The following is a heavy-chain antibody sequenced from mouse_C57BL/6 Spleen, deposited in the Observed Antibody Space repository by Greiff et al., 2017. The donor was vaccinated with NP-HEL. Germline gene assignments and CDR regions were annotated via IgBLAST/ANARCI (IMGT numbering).Heavy chain of an antibody. CDR1: GFSLTSYG. D-gene: IGHD3-3*01. V-gene: IGHV2-6*01. CDR3: ARKGWEGAMDY. Sequence: VKLQESGPGLVAPSQSLSITCTVSGFSLTSYGVDWVRQSPGKGLEWLGVIWGVGSTNYNSALKSRLSISKDNSKSQVFFKMNSLQADDTAIYYCARKGWEGAMDYWGQGTSVTVSS. J-gene: IGHJ4*01. CDR2: IWGVGST.